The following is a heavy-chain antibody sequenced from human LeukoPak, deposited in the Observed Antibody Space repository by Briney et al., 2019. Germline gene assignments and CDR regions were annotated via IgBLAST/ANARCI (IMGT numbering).Heavy chain of an antibody. CDR1: GFTFSSSG. J-gene: IGHJ2*01. D-gene: IGHD2-2*01. CDR3: AKVGSSSTGPIGL. V-gene: IGHV3-30*18. CDR2: ISYDGSNQ. Sequence: GGSLRLSCAASGFTFSSSGMHWVRQAPGKGLEWVAVISYDGSNQYYSDSVKGQFTISRDNSKNTLYLQMNSLRAEDTAVYYCAKVGSSSTGPIGLWGRGTLVTVSS.